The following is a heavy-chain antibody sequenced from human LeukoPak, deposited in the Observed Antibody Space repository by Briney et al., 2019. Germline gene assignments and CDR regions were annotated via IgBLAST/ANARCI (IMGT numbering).Heavy chain of an antibody. CDR1: GFTFSSYG. V-gene: IGHV3-30*02. CDR3: AKDFMKVVVINLFDY. J-gene: IGHJ4*02. D-gene: IGHD3-22*01. CDR2: IRYDGSNK. Sequence: GGSLRLSCAASGFTFSSYGMHWVRQAPGKGLEWVAFIRYDGSNKYYADSVKGRFTISRDNSKNTLYLQMNSLRAEDTAVYYCAKDFMKVVVINLFDYWGQGTLVTVSS.